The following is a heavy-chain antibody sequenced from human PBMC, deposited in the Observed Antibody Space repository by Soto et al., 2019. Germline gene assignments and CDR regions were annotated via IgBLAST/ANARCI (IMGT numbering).Heavy chain of an antibody. D-gene: IGHD2-2*01. J-gene: IGHJ6*02. CDR3: ARSQGSSTSLEIYYYYYYGMDV. V-gene: IGHV1-69*01. Sequence: QVQLVQSGAEVKKPGSSVKVSCKASGGTFNSYAISWVQQAPGQGLEWMGGIIPISGTANYAQKFQGRVTITADESTSTAYMELSSLRSEDTAVYYCARSQGSSTSLEIYYYYYYGMDVWGQGTTVTVSS. CDR1: GGTFNSYA. CDR2: IIPISGTA.